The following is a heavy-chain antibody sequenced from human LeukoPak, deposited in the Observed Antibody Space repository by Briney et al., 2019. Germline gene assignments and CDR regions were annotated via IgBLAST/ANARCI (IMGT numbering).Heavy chain of an antibody. V-gene: IGHV2-5*08. D-gene: IGHD3-22*01. Sequence: TLSLTCTVSGGSINAYYWSWIRQPPGKALEWLALIYWDDDKRYSPSLKSRLTITKDTSKNQVVLTMTNMDPVGTATYYCAHSCDSSGYYPQWGQGTLVTVSS. CDR1: GGSINAYYW. CDR3: AHSCDSSGYYPQ. J-gene: IGHJ4*02. CDR2: IYWDDDK.